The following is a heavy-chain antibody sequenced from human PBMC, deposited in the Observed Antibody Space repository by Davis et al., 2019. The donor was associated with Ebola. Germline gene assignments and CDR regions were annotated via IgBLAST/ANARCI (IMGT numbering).Heavy chain of an antibody. V-gene: IGHV3-30*18. CDR3: AKVGTDWYFDL. D-gene: IGHD7-27*01. J-gene: IGHJ2*01. CDR1: GFTFSSYG. Sequence: GESLKISCAASGFTFSSYGMHWVRQAPGKGLEWVAVISYDGSNKYYADSVKGRFTISRDNSKNTLYLQMNSLRAEDTAVYYCAKVGTDWYFDLWGRGTLVTVSS. CDR2: ISYDGSNK.